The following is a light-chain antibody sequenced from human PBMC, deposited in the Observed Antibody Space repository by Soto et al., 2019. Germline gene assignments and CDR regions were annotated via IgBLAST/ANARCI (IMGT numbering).Light chain of an antibody. V-gene: IGLV2-14*01. CDR2: EVS. CDR1: SSDVGGYNY. J-gene: IGLJ1*01. Sequence: QSVLTQPASVSGSPGQSITISCTGTSSDVGGYNYVSWYQQHPGKVPKLMIYEVSDRPSGVSNRFSGSKSGNTASLTISGLQAEDEAAYYCSSYTSSTTYVFGTGTKVTVL. CDR3: SSYTSSTTYV.